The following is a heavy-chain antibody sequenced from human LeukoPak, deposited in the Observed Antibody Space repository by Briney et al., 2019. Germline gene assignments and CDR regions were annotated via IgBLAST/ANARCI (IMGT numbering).Heavy chain of an antibody. D-gene: IGHD5-18*01. CDR2: TYYRFKWYH. J-gene: IGHJ4*02. CDR1: GDSLSRNSVA. CDR3: ARDPLIVPAMDH. Sequence: SQTLSLTCAISGDSLSRNSVAWNWVRQSPSRGLEWLGRTYYRFKWYHDSAVSVKSRITINPDTSKNQFSLQLNSVTPEDTAVYYCARDPLIVPAMDHWGQGSLVTVSS. V-gene: IGHV6-1*01.